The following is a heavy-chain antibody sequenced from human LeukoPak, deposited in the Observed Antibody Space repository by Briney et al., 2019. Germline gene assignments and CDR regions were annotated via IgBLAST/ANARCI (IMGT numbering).Heavy chain of an antibody. D-gene: IGHD6-19*01. CDR3: ARVWSSSGWEN. Sequence: GRSLRLSCAASGFTFSSYEMNWVRQAPGKGLEWVSYISSSGSTIYYADSVKGRFTISRDNAKNSLYLQMNSLRAEDTAVYYCARVWSSSGWENWGQGTLVTVSS. CDR1: GFTFSSYE. CDR2: ISSSGSTI. V-gene: IGHV3-48*03. J-gene: IGHJ4*02.